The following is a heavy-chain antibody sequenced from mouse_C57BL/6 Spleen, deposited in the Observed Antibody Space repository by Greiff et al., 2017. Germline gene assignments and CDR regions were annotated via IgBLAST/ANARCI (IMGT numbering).Heavy chain of an antibody. J-gene: IGHJ3*01. CDR2: ILPGSGST. Sequence: QVQLQQSGAELMKPGASVKLSCKASGYTFTGYWIEWVKQRPGHGLEWIGEILPGSGSTNYTEKFKGKATFTADTSSNTAYMQLSSLTTEDSAIYYCARFREFACWGKGTLVTVSA. D-gene: IGHD3-2*02. CDR3: ARFREFAC. V-gene: IGHV1-9*01. CDR1: GYTFTGYW.